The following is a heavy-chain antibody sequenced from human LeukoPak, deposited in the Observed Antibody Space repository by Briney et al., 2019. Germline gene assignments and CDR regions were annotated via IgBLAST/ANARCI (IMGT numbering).Heavy chain of an antibody. D-gene: IGHD1-26*01. V-gene: IGHV4-4*02. CDR1: GGSISSTNW. CDR3: LRESGAFCLFSY. J-gene: IGHJ4*02. CDR2: ISLAGQS. Sequence: SGTLSLTCAVSGGSISSTNWWSWVRQPPGEALEWIEEISLAGQSNYNPSLNGRVTMSLDKSTNQLSLKLTSVTAADTATYYCLRESGAFCLFSYGGQGALVIVSS.